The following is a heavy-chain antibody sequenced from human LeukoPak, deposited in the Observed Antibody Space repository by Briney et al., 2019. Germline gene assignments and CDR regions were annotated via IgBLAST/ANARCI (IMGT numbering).Heavy chain of an antibody. CDR3: ATLSYGDYDY. CDR2: INSDGSST. J-gene: IGHJ4*02. Sequence: GGSLRLSCAASGITFSSYWMHWVRQAPGKGLVWVSRINSDGSSTSYADSVKGRFAISRDNATNTLYLQMSSLRAEDTAVYYCATLSYGDYDYWGQGTLVTVSS. CDR1: GITFSSYW. V-gene: IGHV3-74*01. D-gene: IGHD4-17*01.